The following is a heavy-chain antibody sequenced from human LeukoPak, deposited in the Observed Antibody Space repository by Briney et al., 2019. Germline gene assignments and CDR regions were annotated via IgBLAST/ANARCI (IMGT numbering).Heavy chain of an antibody. CDR1: GGSISGGDYY. CDR2: IYYSGGT. V-gene: IGHV4-30-4*01. CDR3: ARSYYYDSSGHDY. J-gene: IGHJ4*02. D-gene: IGHD3-22*01. Sequence: SETLSLACTVSGGSISGGDYYWSWIRQPPGKGLEWIGYIYYSGGTYYNPSLKSRVTISVDTSKNQFSLKLSSVTAADTAVYYCARSYYYDSSGHDYWGQGTLVTVSS.